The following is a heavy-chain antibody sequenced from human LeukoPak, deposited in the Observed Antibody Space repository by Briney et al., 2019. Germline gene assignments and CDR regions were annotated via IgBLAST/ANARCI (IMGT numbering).Heavy chain of an antibody. Sequence: PGGSLRLSRAASGFTVSSNYMSWVRQAPGKGLEWVSVIYSGGSTYYADSVKGRFTISRDNSKNTLYLQMNSLRAEDTAVYYCARDPGATPYDYWGQGTLVTVSS. CDR3: ARDPGATPYDY. CDR1: GFTVSSNY. V-gene: IGHV3-53*01. D-gene: IGHD5-12*01. J-gene: IGHJ4*02. CDR2: IYSGGST.